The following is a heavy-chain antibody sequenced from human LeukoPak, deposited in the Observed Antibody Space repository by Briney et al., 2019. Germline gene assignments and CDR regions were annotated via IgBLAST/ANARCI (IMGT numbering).Heavy chain of an antibody. J-gene: IGHJ4*02. V-gene: IGHV1-2*02. D-gene: IGHD3-3*01. CDR2: INPNSGGT. CDR3: ARAIGFLEWFIDY. CDR1: GYTFTGYY. Sequence: GESLKISCKGSGYTFTGYYMHWVRQAPGQGLEWMGWINPNSGGTNYARKFQGRVTMTRDTSISTAYMELSRLRSDDTAVYYCARAIGFLEWFIDYWGQGTLVTVSS.